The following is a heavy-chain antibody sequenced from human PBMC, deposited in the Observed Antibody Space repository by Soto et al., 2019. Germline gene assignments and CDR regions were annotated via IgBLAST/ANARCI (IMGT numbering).Heavy chain of an antibody. Sequence: GSLRLSCAASGFTFNSYVMTWVRQAPGEGLEWVSSISRSGRGSAYYADSVKGRFTISRDNSENTLFLQMNNLRDEDTALYYCARGRYLDSSDYWVANLPFDHWGLGTLVTVSS. CDR1: GFTFNSYV. D-gene: IGHD3-22*01. V-gene: IGHV3-23*01. CDR3: ARGRYLDSSDYWVANLPFDH. CDR2: ISRSGRGSA. J-gene: IGHJ4*02.